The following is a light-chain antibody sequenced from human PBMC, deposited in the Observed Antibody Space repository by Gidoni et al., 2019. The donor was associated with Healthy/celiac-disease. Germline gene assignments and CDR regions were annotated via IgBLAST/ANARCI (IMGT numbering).Light chain of an antibody. V-gene: IGLV3-1*01. J-gene: IGLJ2*01. CDR1: KLGDKY. CDR2: QYS. Sequence: SYELTQPPSVSVSPGQTASITCSGDKLGDKYACWYQQKPGQSPVLVIYQYSKRPSGIPERFSGSNSGNTATLTISGTQAMDEADYYCQAWDSSTRGVFGGGTKLTVL. CDR3: QAWDSSTRGV.